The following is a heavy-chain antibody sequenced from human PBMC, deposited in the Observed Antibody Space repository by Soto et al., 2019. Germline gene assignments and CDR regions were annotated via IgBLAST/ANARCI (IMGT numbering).Heavy chain of an antibody. CDR2: IYYSGSA. Sequence: ETLSLTCTVSVDSFTSVSDYWSWVLQPPGKGLEWIGYIYYSGSADYNPSLGSRVTISIDTSKNQFSLKLTSVTAADTAVYYCARGVGFGYYYYHMDLWGQGTTVTVSS. D-gene: IGHD3-10*01. V-gene: IGHV4-61*01. J-gene: IGHJ6*02. CDR1: VDSFTSVSDY. CDR3: ARGVGFGYYYYHMDL.